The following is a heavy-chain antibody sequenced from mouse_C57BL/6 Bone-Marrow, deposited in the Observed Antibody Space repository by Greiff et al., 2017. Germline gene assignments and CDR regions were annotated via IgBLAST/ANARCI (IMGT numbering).Heavy chain of an antibody. CDR1: GFTFSDYY. V-gene: IGHV5-16*01. CDR3: ARGGGYRWYFDV. Sequence: EVKLMESEGGLVQPGSSMKLSCTASGFTFSDYYMAWVRQVPEKGLEWVANINYDGSSTYYLDSLKSRFIISRDHAKNILYLQMSSLKSEDTATYYCARGGGYRWYFDVWGTGTTVTVSS. J-gene: IGHJ1*03. D-gene: IGHD2-2*01. CDR2: INYDGSST.